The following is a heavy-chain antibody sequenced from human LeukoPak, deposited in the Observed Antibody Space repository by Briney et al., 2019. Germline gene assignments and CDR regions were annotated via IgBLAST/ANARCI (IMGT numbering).Heavy chain of an antibody. CDR1: GFTFSSYE. J-gene: IGHJ4*02. D-gene: IGHD6-19*01. V-gene: IGHV3-48*03. Sequence: GGSLRLSCAASGFTFSSYEMNWVRQAPGKGLEWVSYISSGSTIYDADSVKGRFTISRDNAKNSLYLQMNSLRAEDTAVYYCARESIAVAGAPFDYWGQGTLSPSPQ. CDR3: ARESIAVAGAPFDY. CDR2: ISSGSTI.